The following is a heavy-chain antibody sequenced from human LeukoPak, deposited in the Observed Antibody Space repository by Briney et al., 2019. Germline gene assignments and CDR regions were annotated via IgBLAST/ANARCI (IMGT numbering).Heavy chain of an antibody. CDR3: ARDRLSYYYGMDV. CDR1: GGSFSGYY. Sequence: SETLPLTCAVYGGSFSGYYWSWIRQPPGKGLEWIGEINHSGSTNYNPSLKSRVTISVDTSKNQFSLQLNSVTPEDTAVYYCARDRLSYYYGMDVWGQGTTVTVSS. J-gene: IGHJ6*02. V-gene: IGHV4-34*01. CDR2: INHSGST. D-gene: IGHD5-12*01.